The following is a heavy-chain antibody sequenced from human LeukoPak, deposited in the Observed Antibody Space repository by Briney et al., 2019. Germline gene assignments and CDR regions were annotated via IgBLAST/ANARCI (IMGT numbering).Heavy chain of an antibody. CDR1: GFTFSSYS. CDR2: ISSSSSYI. Sequence: GGSLRLSCAASGFTFSSYSMNWVRQAPGKGLEWVSSISSSSSYIYYADSVKGRFTISRDNSKNTLYLQMNSLRAEDTAVYYCAKVRIMITFGGVIPTYFDYWGQGTLVTVSS. CDR3: AKVRIMITFGGVIPTYFDY. V-gene: IGHV3-21*04. J-gene: IGHJ4*02. D-gene: IGHD3-16*02.